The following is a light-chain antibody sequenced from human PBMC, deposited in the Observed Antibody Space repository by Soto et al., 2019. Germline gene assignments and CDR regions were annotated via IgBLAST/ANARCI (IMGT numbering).Light chain of an antibody. CDR1: QGISSY. J-gene: IGKJ4*01. Sequence: DIQLTQSPSFLSASVGDSVTLTCRASQGISSYLAWYQQKPGKAPKLLIYAASTLQSGVPSRFSGSGSDTEFTLTISSLQPEDFATYYCQQLNNYPLTFGGGTKVDIK. V-gene: IGKV1-9*01. CDR3: QQLNNYPLT. CDR2: AAS.